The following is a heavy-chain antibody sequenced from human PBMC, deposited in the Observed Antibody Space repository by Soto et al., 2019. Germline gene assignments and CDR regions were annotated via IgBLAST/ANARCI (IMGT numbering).Heavy chain of an antibody. CDR3: AKGRTFFDF. D-gene: IGHD3-16*01. CDR2: ISDGDGAT. Sequence: EVHLLESGGGLVQPGGSLRLSCAASGFAFSNYPMTWFRQAPGKGLEWVSDISDGDGATHYADSVKGRFTISRDDSKNTLYLQMDSLRAEDAAVYYCAKGRTFFDFWGQGTLVTVSS. CDR1: GFAFSNYP. J-gene: IGHJ4*02. V-gene: IGHV3-23*01.